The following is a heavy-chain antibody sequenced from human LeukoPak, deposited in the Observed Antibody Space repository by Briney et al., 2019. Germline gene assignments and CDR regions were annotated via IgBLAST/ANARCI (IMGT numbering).Heavy chain of an antibody. CDR1: GFTFNTYT. D-gene: IGHD3-3*01. CDR2: ISGSGGST. J-gene: IGHJ4*02. Sequence: PGGSLRLSCAASGFTFNTYTMNWVRQAPGKGLEWVSAISGSGGSTYYADSVKGRFTISRDNSKNTQYLQMNSLRAEDTAVYYCAYDFWSGFVDYWGQGTLVTVSS. V-gene: IGHV3-23*01. CDR3: AYDFWSGFVDY.